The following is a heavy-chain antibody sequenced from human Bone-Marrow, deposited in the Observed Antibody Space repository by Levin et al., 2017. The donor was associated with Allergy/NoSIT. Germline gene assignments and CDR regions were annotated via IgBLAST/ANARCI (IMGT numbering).Heavy chain of an antibody. CDR2: MSISGNTI. J-gene: IGHJ6*02. CDR3: ARKRGDRYCSGPGCSSGVDV. D-gene: IGHD2-2*01. Sequence: GGSLRLSCAASGFTFTDYYMSWIRQTPGKGLEWLSYMSISGNTIYYADSVKGRFTISRDNANNSLYLEMTSLRAEDTAVYYCARKRGDRYCSGPGCSSGVDVWGRGTTVTVSS. V-gene: IGHV3-11*01. CDR1: GFTFTDYY.